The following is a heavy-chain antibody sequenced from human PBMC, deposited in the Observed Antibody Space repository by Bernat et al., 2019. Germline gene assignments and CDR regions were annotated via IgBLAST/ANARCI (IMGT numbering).Heavy chain of an antibody. CDR2: INHSGST. D-gene: IGHD3-22*01. V-gene: IGHV4-34*01. CDR1: GGSFSGYY. Sequence: QVQLQQWGAGLLKPSETLSLTCAVYGGSFSGYYWSWIRQPPGKGLEWIGEINHSGSTNYNPSLKSRVTISVDTSKNQFSLKLSSVTAADTAVYYCAAGGNYYDSSGYPYNWFDPWGQGTLVTVSS. J-gene: IGHJ5*02. CDR3: AAGGNYYDSSGYPYNWFDP.